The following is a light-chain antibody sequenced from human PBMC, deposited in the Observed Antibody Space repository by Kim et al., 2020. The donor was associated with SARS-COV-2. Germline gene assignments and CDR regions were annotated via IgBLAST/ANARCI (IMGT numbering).Light chain of an antibody. CDR1: QSVLYSSENKNY. CDR2: WAS. CDR3: QQYFRPPYT. J-gene: IGKJ2*01. V-gene: IGKV4-1*01. Sequence: DIVLTQSPESLAVSLGERATIKCKSSQSVLYSSENKNYVAWFQQRPRQPPKLLIHWASTRESGVPDRFTGGGSGTDFTLTISSLQAEDVAVYYCQQYFRPPYTFGQGTKLEI.